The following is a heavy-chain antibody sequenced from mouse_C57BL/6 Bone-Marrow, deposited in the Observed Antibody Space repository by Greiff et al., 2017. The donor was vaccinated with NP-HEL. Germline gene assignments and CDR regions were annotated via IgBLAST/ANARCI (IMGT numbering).Heavy chain of an antibody. V-gene: IGHV1-52*01. CDR1: GYTFTSYW. CDR3: ARSVLGYGSSSAGFAY. Sequence: QVQLQQSGAELVRPGSSVKLSCKASGYTFTSYWMHWVKQRPIQGLEWIGNIDPSDSETHYIQKFKDKATLTVDKSSSPAYMQLSSLTSEDSAVYYCARSVLGYGSSSAGFAYWGQGTLVTVSA. D-gene: IGHD1-1*01. J-gene: IGHJ3*01. CDR2: IDPSDSET.